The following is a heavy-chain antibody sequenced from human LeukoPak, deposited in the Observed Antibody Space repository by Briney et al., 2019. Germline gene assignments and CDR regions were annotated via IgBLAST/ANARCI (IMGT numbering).Heavy chain of an antibody. CDR1: GFTFSSYG. CDR2: ISYDGSNK. Sequence: PGRSLRLSCAASGFTFSSYGMHWVRQAPGKGLEWVAVISYDGSNKYYADSVKGRFTISRDNSKNTLYLQMNSLRAEDTAVYYCARDDDYGGIEYDYWGQGTLVTASS. D-gene: IGHD4-23*01. CDR3: ARDDDYGGIEYDY. J-gene: IGHJ4*02. V-gene: IGHV3-30*03.